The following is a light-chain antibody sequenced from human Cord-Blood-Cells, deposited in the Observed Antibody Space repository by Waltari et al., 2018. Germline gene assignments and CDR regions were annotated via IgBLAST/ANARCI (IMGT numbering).Light chain of an antibody. V-gene: IGLV2-14*03. CDR1: SSDVCGYNY. CDR2: DVS. Sequence: QSALTQPASVSGYPGQSITISCTGTSSDVCGYNYVSWYQQHPGKAPKLMIYDVSNRPSGVSNRFSGSKSGNTASLTISGLQAEDEADYYCSSYTSSSTRVFGGGTKLTVL. CDR3: SSYTSSSTRV. J-gene: IGLJ3*02.